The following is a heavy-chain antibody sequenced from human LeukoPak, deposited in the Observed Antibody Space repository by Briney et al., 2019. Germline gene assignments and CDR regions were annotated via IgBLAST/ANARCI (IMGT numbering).Heavy chain of an antibody. V-gene: IGHV3-30*04. CDR3: TKVSG. CDR2: ISYDGSNE. J-gene: IGHJ4*02. Sequence: GESLRLSCAASGFTFRGYAMHWVRQAPGKGLEWVAVISYDGSNEYYADSVKGRFTISRDNSKNTLYLQMNSLRAGDTAVYYCTKVSGWGQGTLVTVSS. CDR1: GFTFRGYA.